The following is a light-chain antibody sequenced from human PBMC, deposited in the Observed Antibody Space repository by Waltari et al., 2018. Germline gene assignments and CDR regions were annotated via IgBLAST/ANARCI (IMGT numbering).Light chain of an antibody. V-gene: IGLV2-11*01. CDR3: TSDADNYVA. CDR2: DVT. Sequence: QSALTQPRSVSGSPGQSVTISCTGTRSDVGGYNFVSWYQQHPGTAPKLIISDVTKRPAGVPVRCSGTRSANMAYRTISGLQAEDEADYYSTSDADNYVAFGGGTKLTVL. J-gene: IGLJ2*01. CDR1: RSDVGGYNF.